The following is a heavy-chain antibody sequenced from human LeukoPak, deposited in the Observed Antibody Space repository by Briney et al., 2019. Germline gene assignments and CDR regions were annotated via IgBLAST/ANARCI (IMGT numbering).Heavy chain of an antibody. CDR3: ARAYDFWSGYREYNWFDP. Sequence: ASVKVSCKASGYTFTGYYMHWVRQAPGQGLEWMGWINPNSGGTNYAQKFQGRVTMTRDTSISTAYMELSRPRSDDTAVYYCARAYDFWSGYREYNWFDPWGQGTLVTVSS. J-gene: IGHJ5*02. CDR2: INPNSGGT. D-gene: IGHD3-3*01. CDR1: GYTFTGYY. V-gene: IGHV1-2*02.